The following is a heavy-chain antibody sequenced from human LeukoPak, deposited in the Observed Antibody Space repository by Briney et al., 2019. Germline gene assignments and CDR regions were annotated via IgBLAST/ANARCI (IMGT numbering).Heavy chain of an antibody. CDR3: ARHGSAAAAGSFDY. D-gene: IGHD6-13*01. Sequence: AASVKVSCKASGGTFSSYTISWVRQAPGQGLEWMGGIIPMYRSTNYAQNFQGRVTITADESTRTAYMALSSLTSEDTAIYYCARHGSAAAAGSFDYWGQGTLVTVSS. CDR1: GGTFSSYT. V-gene: IGHV1-69*13. CDR2: IIPMYRST. J-gene: IGHJ4*02.